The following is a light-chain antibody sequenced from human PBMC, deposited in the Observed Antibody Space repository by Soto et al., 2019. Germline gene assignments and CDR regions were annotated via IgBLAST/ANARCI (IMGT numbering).Light chain of an antibody. J-gene: IGKJ1*01. Sequence: ETVLTQSPGTLSLSPGERATLSCRASQSVTSNYLAWYQTKSGQAPRLLIYGASNRATGIPDRFSGSGSGTDFPLAISRLEPEDFAVYYCQQHGSSPPSWTFGQGTKVEIK. CDR1: QSVTSNY. CDR2: GAS. V-gene: IGKV3-20*01. CDR3: QQHGSSPPSWT.